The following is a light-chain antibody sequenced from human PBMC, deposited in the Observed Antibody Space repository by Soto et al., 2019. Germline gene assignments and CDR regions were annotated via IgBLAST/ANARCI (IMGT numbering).Light chain of an antibody. V-gene: IGKV1-12*02. Sequence: DIQMTQSPSSLSASVGDRVTITCRANQDISYYLAWYQQKQGKVPKLLIYATSSLQSGVPSRFSGSRSGTSFTFTISSLQAEDFATYYCQEAHGFPWTFGQGTRV. CDR3: QEAHGFPWT. CDR1: QDISYY. CDR2: ATS. J-gene: IGKJ1*01.